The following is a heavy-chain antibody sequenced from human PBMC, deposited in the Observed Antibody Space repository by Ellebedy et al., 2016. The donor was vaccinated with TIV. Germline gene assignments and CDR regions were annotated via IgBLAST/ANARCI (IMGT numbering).Heavy chain of an antibody. D-gene: IGHD2-21*02. V-gene: IGHV3-74*01. CDR2: INGDGGFT. CDR1: GFTFSRHW. Sequence: PGGSLRLSCAASGFTFSRHWMHWIRQAPGKGLVWLSRINGDGGFTSHADFVKGRFTISRDNAKNTLYLQMNSLKDEDTAMYYCSTLSDTGYWGHGTLVTVSS. J-gene: IGHJ4*01. CDR3: STLSDTGY.